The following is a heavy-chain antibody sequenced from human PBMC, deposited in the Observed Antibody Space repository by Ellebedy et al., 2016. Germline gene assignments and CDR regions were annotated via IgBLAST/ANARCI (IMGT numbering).Heavy chain of an antibody. CDR3: ARASSDSFDY. CDR1: GGSINSAGYS. D-gene: IGHD3-22*01. V-gene: IGHV4-30-2*01. CDR2: LYHTGTT. Sequence: SETLSLTXTVSGGSINSAGYSWSWIRQPPGKGLEWIGYLYHTGTTYYNPSLKSRVTISVDRSKNQLSLKLSSVTAADTAIYYCARASSDSFDYWGQGTLATVSS. J-gene: IGHJ4*02.